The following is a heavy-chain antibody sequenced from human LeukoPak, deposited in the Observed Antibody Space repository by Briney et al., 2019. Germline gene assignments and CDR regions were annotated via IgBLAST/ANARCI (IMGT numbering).Heavy chain of an antibody. CDR1: GGSISSGSFY. J-gene: IGHJ3*02. CDR2: IHYSGST. CDR3: ARPSGSYSPGANASDI. V-gene: IGHV4-39*01. Sequence: PSETLSLTCTVSGGSISSGSFYWGWIRQPPGKGLEWIGSIHYSGSTYYNPSLKSRVTISVDTSKKQFSLKLSSVTAADTAVYYCARPSGSYSPGANASDIWGQGTMVTVSS. D-gene: IGHD1-26*01.